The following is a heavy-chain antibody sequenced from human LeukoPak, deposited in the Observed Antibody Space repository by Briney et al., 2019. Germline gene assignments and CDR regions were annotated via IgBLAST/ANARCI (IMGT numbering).Heavy chain of an antibody. D-gene: IGHD2-2*01. V-gene: IGHV1-69*13. CDR2: IIPIFGTA. CDR3: ARVVTRRYCSTPSCYWKGWFDP. J-gene: IGHJ5*02. Sequence: GSSVPVSYKACVGTFIKYAMRWVRQAPGQGLEWMGGIIPIFGTASFAQKFQGRVTITADESTGRDYMERSSLRSEDTAVYYCARVVTRRYCSTPSCYWKGWFDPWGQGTLVTVSS. CDR1: VGTFIKYA.